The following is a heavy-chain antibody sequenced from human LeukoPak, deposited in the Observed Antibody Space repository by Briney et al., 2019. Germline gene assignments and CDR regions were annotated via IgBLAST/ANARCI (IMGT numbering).Heavy chain of an antibody. CDR3: ARVGPIAVAGYYFDY. V-gene: IGHV4-59*08. CDR2: IYYSGST. D-gene: IGHD6-19*01. Sequence: SETLSLTCTVSGVSISSYYWSWIRQPPGKGLEWIGYIYYSGSTNYNPSLKSRVTISVDTSKNQFSLKLSSVTAADTAVYYCARVGPIAVAGYYFDYWGQGTLVTVSS. J-gene: IGHJ4*02. CDR1: GVSISSYY.